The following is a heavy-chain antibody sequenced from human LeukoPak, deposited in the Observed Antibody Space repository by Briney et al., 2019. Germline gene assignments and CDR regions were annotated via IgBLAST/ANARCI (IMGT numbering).Heavy chain of an antibody. V-gene: IGHV4-4*02. CDR2: IYHRGNS. Sequence: GSLRLSCEASGFTFSTFAMIWVRQSPGKGLEWIGEIYHRGNSNYNPSLKSRVSISVDTSKDQFSLKVTSLTAADTAVYYCARAFHPPDFAFGRAPYYFDLWGQGTLVTVSS. D-gene: IGHD3-16*01. J-gene: IGHJ4*01. CDR3: ARAFHPPDFAFGRAPYYFDL. CDR1: GFTFSTFAM.